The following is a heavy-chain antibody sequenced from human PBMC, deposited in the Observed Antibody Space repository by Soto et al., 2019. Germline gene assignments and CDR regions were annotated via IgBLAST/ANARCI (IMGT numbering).Heavy chain of an antibody. CDR3: ARERKQWLTRYYFDY. D-gene: IGHD6-19*01. CDR1: GFTFSSYG. Sequence: QVQLVESGGGVVQPGRSLRLSCAASGFTFSSYGMHWVRQAPGKGLEWVAVIWYDGSNIYYADSVKGRFTISRDNSKNTLYLQMNSLRAEDTAVYYCARERKQWLTRYYFDYWGQGTLVTVSS. CDR2: IWYDGSNI. J-gene: IGHJ4*02. V-gene: IGHV3-33*01.